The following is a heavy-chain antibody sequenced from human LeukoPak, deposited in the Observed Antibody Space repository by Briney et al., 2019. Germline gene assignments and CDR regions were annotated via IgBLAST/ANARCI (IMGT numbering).Heavy chain of an antibody. CDR3: ARDQGRTAFYY. CDR2: IYYDGST. Sequence: SETLSLTCTVSGSSIRSGSYYWSWMRQPAGKGLEWIGSIYYDGSTYYNPSLRSRVTISLGTSMNQFSLKLSSVTAADTALYYCARDQGRTAFYYWGQGTLVTVSS. CDR1: GSSIRSGSYY. D-gene: IGHD5-18*01. J-gene: IGHJ4*02. V-gene: IGHV4-39*07.